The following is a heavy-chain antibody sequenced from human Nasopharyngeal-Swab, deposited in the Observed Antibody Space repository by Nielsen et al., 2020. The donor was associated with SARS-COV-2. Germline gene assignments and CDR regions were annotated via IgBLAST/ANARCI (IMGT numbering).Heavy chain of an antibody. CDR3: ARGRYYDILTGYYYFDY. CDR2: INHSGST. J-gene: IGHJ4*02. Sequence: GSLRLSCAVYGGSFSGYYWSWIRQPPGKGLEWIGEINHSGSTNYNPSLKSRVTISVDTSKNQFSLKLSSVTAADTAVYYCARGRYYDILTGYYYFDYWGQGPWSPSPQ. CDR1: GGSFSGYY. V-gene: IGHV4-34*01. D-gene: IGHD3-9*01.